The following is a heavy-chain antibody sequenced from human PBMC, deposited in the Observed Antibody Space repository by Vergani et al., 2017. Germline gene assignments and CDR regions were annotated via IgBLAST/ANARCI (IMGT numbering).Heavy chain of an antibody. D-gene: IGHD4-11*01. V-gene: IGHV3-30*18. CDR1: GFSFRGHG. CDR3: AKDLSYSTALPHFDS. CDR2: ISYDGDRR. Sequence: QVHLVESGGGVVQPGRSLTLSCVASGFSFRGHGMHWVRQAPGKGLEWVAMISYDGDRRDYGDFAKGRFTISRDSSKTVYLQMNSLRVEDTDMYFCAKDLSYSTALPHFDSRGQGTLVTVSS. J-gene: IGHJ4*02.